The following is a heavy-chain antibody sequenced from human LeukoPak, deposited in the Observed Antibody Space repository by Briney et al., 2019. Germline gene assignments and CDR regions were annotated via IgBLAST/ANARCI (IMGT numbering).Heavy chain of an antibody. CDR3: ARDMWATIIAGTPTGHDY. Sequence: GGSLRLSCAASGFTFSNYDMHWVRQATGKGLEWVSGIGTAGDIYYPGSVKGRFTISRDNSKNTLYLQMNSLRAEDTAVYYCARDMWATIIAGTPTGHDYWGQGTLVTVSS. J-gene: IGHJ4*02. V-gene: IGHV3-13*01. CDR1: GFTFSNYD. D-gene: IGHD5-12*01. CDR2: IGTAGDI.